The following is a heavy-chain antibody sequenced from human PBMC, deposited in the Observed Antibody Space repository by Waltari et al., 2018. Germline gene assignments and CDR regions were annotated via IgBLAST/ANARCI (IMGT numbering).Heavy chain of an antibody. D-gene: IGHD3-22*01. Sequence: EVQLVESGGGLVQPGGSLRLSCAASGFPFSSHWMYGVRQTPGKGLVWVSGINSDGSSTSYADSVKGRVTISRDNAKNTLYLQMNSLRAEDTAVYYCVRDSSGTYWGQGTQVTVSS. CDR3: VRDSSGTY. CDR2: INSDGSST. J-gene: IGHJ4*02. V-gene: IGHV3-74*01. CDR1: GFPFSSHW.